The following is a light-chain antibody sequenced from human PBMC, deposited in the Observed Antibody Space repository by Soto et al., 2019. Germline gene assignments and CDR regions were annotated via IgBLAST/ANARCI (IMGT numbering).Light chain of an antibody. CDR1: SSDVGGYNY. CDR2: EVS. CDR3: SSYTISSTLA. Sequence: QSVLTQPASVSGSPGQSITISCTGTSSDVGGYNYVSWYQQHPGKAPKLMIYEVSNRPSGVSNRFSGSKSGNTASLTISGLQAEDEADYYCSSYTISSTLAFGGGTKVTVL. J-gene: IGLJ2*01. V-gene: IGLV2-14*01.